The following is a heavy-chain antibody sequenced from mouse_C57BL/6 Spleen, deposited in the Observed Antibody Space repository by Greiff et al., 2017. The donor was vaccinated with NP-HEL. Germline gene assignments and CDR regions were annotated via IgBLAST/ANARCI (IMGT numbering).Heavy chain of an antibody. CDR2: ISYDGSN. Sequence: EVQRVESGPGLVKPSQSLSLTCSVTGYSITSGYYWNWIRQFPGNKLEWMGYISYDGSNNYNPSLKNRISITRDTSKNQFFLKLNSVTTEDTATYYCARAVGKDWFAYWGQGTLVTVSA. J-gene: IGHJ3*01. CDR1: GYSITSGYY. D-gene: IGHD1-1*02. V-gene: IGHV3-6*01. CDR3: ARAVGKDWFAY.